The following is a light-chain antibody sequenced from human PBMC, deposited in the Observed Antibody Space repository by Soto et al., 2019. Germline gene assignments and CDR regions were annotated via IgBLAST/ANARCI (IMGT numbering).Light chain of an antibody. Sequence: DIQMTQSPSSLSASVGDRVTITCRTSQTISDCLNWYQPKPGKVPKLLIYAASSLQSGVPSRFSGSGSRTDFALTISSLQPDYFATYYCQQSYSTPLFGQWTKLEIK. J-gene: IGKJ2*01. CDR2: AAS. V-gene: IGKV1-39*01. CDR1: QTISDC. CDR3: QQSYSTPL.